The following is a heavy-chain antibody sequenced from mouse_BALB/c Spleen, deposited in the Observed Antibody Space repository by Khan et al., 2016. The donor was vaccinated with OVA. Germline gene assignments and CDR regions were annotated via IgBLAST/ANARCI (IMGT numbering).Heavy chain of an antibody. V-gene: IGHV1-4*01. J-gene: IGHJ3*01. Sequence: VQLVESGAELARPGASVKMSCKASGYTFTSYTIHWIKQRPGQGLEWIGYINPSSGYTNYNQKFKDKATLTADKSSTTAYMQLSSLTADDSAVYYCARDGAYYRNDGWLAYWDQGTLVTVSA. CDR3: ARDGAYYRNDGWLAY. CDR1: GYTFTSYT. D-gene: IGHD2-14*01. CDR2: INPSSGYT.